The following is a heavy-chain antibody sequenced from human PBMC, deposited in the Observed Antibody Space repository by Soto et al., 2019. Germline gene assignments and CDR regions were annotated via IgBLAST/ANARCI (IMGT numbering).Heavy chain of an antibody. CDR2: IYSGGST. D-gene: IGHD6-19*01. CDR3: ARDEVSVAGTPFDY. Sequence: GGSLRLSCAASGFTVSSNYMSWVRQAPGKGLEWVSVIYSGGSTYYADSVKGRFTISRDNSKNTLYLQMNSLRAEDTAVYYCARDEVSVAGTPFDYWGQGTLVTVSS. V-gene: IGHV3-66*01. CDR1: GFTVSSNY. J-gene: IGHJ4*02.